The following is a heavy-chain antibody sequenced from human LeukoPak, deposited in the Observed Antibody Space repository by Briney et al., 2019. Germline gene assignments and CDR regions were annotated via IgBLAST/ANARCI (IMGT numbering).Heavy chain of an antibody. J-gene: IGHJ4*02. CDR3: ARGYDILTGYYYVDY. V-gene: IGHV4-34*01. CDR2: INHSGST. Sequence: PSETLSLTCAVYGGSFSGYYWSWIRQPPGKGLEWIGEINHSGSTNYNPSLKSRVTISVDTSKNQFSLKLSSVTAADTAVYYCARGYDILTGYYYVDYWGQGTLVTVSS. CDR1: GGSFSGYY. D-gene: IGHD3-9*01.